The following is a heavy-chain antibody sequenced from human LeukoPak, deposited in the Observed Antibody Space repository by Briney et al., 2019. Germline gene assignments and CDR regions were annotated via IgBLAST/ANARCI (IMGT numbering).Heavy chain of an antibody. Sequence: SETLSLTCTVSGGSISSSSYYWGWIRQPPGKGLEWIGSIYYSGSTYYNPSLKSRVTISVDTSKNQFSLKLSSLTAADTVVYYCARRRIQLRDAFDIWAKGQWSPSLQ. V-gene: IGHV4-39*01. CDR3: ARRRIQLRDAFDI. CDR2: IYYSGST. J-gene: IGHJ3*02. CDR1: GGSISSSSYY. D-gene: IGHD5-18*01.